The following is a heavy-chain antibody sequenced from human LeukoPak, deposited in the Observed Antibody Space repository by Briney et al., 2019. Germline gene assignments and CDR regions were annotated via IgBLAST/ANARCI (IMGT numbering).Heavy chain of an antibody. J-gene: IGHJ5*02. CDR1: GGSFSGYY. CDR3: ATHTTVTTVGVGFDP. V-gene: IGHV4-34*01. Sequence: SETLSLTCAVYGGSFSGYYWSWIRQPPGKGLEWIGEINHSGSTNYNPSLKSRDTISVDTSKNQFSLKLSSVTAADTAVYYCATHTTVTTVGVGFDPWGQGTLVTVSS. CDR2: INHSGST. D-gene: IGHD4-11*01.